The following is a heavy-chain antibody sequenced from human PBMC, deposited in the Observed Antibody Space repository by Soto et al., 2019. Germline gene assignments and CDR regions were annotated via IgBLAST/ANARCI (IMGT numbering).Heavy chain of an antibody. CDR1: GGCISSRSDY. V-gene: IGHV4-39*07. CDR2: IYHSGST. J-gene: IGHJ4*02. CDR3: ARVPDY. Sequence: PSEPISHTRTVSGGCISSRSDYRGRNRKPPGKGLEWKGRIYHSGSTYYTPSLKSRVPISVDRSKNQFSLKLSSVSAADAAVYYCARVPDYWGQGTLVTVSS.